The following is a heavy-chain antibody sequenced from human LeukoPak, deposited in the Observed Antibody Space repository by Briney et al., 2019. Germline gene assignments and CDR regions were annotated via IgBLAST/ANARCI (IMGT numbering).Heavy chain of an antibody. J-gene: IGHJ6*03. Sequence: GGSLRLSCAASGFTFSSYEMNWVRQAPGKGLEWVSYISSSSSNIYYADSVKGRFTISRDNAKNSLYLQMNSLRAEDTAVYYCATDGSYYYGSGSESVYYMDVCGKRTTVTVSS. CDR2: ISSSSSNI. D-gene: IGHD3-10*01. CDR3: ATDGSYYYGSGSESVYYMDV. V-gene: IGHV3-48*03. CDR1: GFTFSSYE.